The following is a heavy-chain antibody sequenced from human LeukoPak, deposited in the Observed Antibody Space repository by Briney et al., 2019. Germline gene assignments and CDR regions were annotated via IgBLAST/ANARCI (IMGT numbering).Heavy chain of an antibody. CDR1: GYTFSDYY. CDR2: INPYSGGT. D-gene: IGHD6-19*01. CDR3: ATLRRSGWYIGD. J-gene: IGHJ4*02. Sequence: GASVRVSCKASGYTFSDYYMHWGRQAPGQGLEWMGWINPYSGGTNYAEKFQGRVTKTRDTSITTAYMELSSLRSDDTAMYYCATLRRSGWYIGDWGQGTLVTVSS. V-gene: IGHV1-2*02.